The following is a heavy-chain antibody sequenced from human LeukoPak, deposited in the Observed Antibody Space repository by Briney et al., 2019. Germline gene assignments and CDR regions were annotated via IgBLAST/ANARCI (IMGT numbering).Heavy chain of an antibody. CDR1: GLTLSTYA. D-gene: IGHD3-10*01. CDR3: MTRDTSGY. Sequence: PGGSLRLSCSGSGLTLSTYAMHWVRQAPGKGLEYVSAIDTDGGSTYYADSVKGRFTISRDKSKNTLYLQMRSLRTEDTAVYYCMTRDTSGYWGQGTLVTVSS. CDR2: IDTDGGST. J-gene: IGHJ4*02. V-gene: IGHV3-64D*09.